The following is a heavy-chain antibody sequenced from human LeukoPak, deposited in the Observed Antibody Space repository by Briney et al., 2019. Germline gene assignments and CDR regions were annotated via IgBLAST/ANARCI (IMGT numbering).Heavy chain of an antibody. J-gene: IGHJ6*02. CDR3: ARGYDILTGYYRYYYYGMDV. D-gene: IGHD3-9*01. CDR1: GGSFSSYS. CDR2: SSHSGSP. V-gene: IGHV4-34*01. Sequence: SETLSLTCAVYGGSFSSYSWSWVRQPPGKGLEWIGESSHSGSPNYSPSLKSRVTMSLDTSRNQFSLRLNSVTAADTAVYYCARGYDILTGYYRYYYYGMDVWGQGTTVTVSS.